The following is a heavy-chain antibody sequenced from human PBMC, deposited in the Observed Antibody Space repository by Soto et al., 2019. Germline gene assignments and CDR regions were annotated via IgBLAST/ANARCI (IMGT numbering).Heavy chain of an antibody. V-gene: IGHV3-53*04. CDR3: ARDRGTPTTVTDYYGMEV. J-gene: IGHJ6*02. D-gene: IGHD4-17*01. CDR1: GFTVSSNY. Sequence: PGGSLRLSCAASGFTVSSNYMSWVRQAPGKGLEWVSVIYSGGSTYYADSVKGRFTISRHNSKNTLYLQMNSLRAEDTADYYCARDRGTPTTVTDYYGMEVCGLGPTVSVS. CDR2: IYSGGST.